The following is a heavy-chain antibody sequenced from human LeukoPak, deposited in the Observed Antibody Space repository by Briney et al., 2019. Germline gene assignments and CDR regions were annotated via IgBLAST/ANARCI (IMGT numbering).Heavy chain of an antibody. V-gene: IGHV4-59*01. J-gene: IGHJ6*02. Sequence: SETLSFTCSVSGGSIISYYWIWFRQPPGKGLDGIGYIYSSGSTNYNPSLKSRVTISGDTSKNQFSLRLSSVTAADTAVYYCARVVPAARFGMDVWGQGTTVTVSS. CDR3: ARVVPAARFGMDV. CDR2: IYSSGST. CDR1: GGSIISYY. D-gene: IGHD2-2*01.